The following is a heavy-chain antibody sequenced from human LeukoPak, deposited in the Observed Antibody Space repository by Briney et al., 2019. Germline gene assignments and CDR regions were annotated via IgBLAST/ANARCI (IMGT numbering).Heavy chain of an antibody. CDR3: AKSNSDCRIGSVSSDY. Sequence: QSGASLRLSCAASGFTFSSYAMSWVRQAPGKGLEWVSTITGSGATTYYADSVKGRFTMSRDTSNNKHTLYLHMNSLRAEDTAVYYCAKSNSDCRIGSVSSDYWGQGTLVAVSS. V-gene: IGHV3-23*01. J-gene: IGHJ4*02. CDR2: ITGSGATT. D-gene: IGHD2-21*01. CDR1: GFTFSSYA.